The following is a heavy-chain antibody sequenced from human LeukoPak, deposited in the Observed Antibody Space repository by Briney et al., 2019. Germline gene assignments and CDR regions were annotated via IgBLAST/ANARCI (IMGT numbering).Heavy chain of an antibody. CDR1: GYTFTSYD. J-gene: IGHJ5*02. D-gene: IGHD1-26*01. V-gene: IGHV1-18*01. CDR3: ARMYSGSYYDWFDP. CDR2: ISAYNGNT. Sequence: ASVKVSCKASGYTFTSYDISWVRQAPGQGLEWMGWISAYNGNTNYAQKLQGRVTMTTDTSTSTAYMELRSLRSDDTAVYYCARMYSGSYYDWFDPWGQGTLVTVSS.